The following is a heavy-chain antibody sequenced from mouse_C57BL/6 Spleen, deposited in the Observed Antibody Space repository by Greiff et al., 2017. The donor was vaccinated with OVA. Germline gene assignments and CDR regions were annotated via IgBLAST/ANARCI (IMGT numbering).Heavy chain of an antibody. J-gene: IGHJ2*01. Sequence: QVHVKQSGAELVKPGASVKISCKASGYAFSSYWMNWVKQRPGKGLEWIGQIYPGDGDTNYNGKFKGKATLTADKSSSTAYMQLSSLTSEDSAVYFCAREADGNYVLDYWGQGTTLTVSS. V-gene: IGHV1-80*01. CDR1: GYAFSSYW. D-gene: IGHD2-1*01. CDR3: AREADGNYVLDY. CDR2: IYPGDGDT.